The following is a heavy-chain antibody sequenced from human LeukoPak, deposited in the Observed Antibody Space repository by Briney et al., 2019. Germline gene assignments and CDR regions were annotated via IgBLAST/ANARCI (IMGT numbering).Heavy chain of an antibody. Sequence: PGGSLRLSCAASGFTFSSYEMNWVRQAPGKGLEWVSYISSSGSTIYYADSVKGRFTISRDNAKNSLYLQMNSLRAEDTAVYYCARAEDYYDYVWGSYRHFDYWGQGTLVTVSS. J-gene: IGHJ4*02. D-gene: IGHD3-16*02. CDR2: ISSSGSTI. CDR3: ARAEDYYDYVWGSYRHFDY. CDR1: GFTFSSYE. V-gene: IGHV3-48*03.